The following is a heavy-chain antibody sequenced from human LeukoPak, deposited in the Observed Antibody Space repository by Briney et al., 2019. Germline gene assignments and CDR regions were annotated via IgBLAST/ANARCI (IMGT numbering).Heavy chain of an antibody. D-gene: IGHD5/OR15-5a*01. Sequence: SETLSLTCSVSGGSIRSYYWSWIRQPAGKGLEWIGCIYTSGSTNYNPSLKSRVTMSVDTSKKQFFLKMSSVTAADTAVYYCARAGVYRTYYDAFDIWGLGTMVTVSS. V-gene: IGHV4-4*07. CDR3: ARAGVYRTYYDAFDI. CDR2: IYTSGST. J-gene: IGHJ3*02. CDR1: GGSIRSYY.